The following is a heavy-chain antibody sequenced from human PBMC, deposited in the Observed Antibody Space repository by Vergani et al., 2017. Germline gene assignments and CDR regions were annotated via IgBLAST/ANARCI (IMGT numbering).Heavy chain of an antibody. D-gene: IGHD2-15*01. V-gene: IGHV1-46*01. Sequence: QVQLVQSGAEVKKPGASVKVSCKASGYTFTSYYMHWVRQAPGQGLEWMGIINPSGGSTSDAQKFQGRVTMTRDTSTSTVYMELSSLRSEDKAVYYCARDLGYCSGGSCYEGAFDIWGQGTMVTVSS. CDR1: GYTFTSYY. J-gene: IGHJ3*02. CDR2: INPSGGST. CDR3: ARDLGYCSGGSCYEGAFDI.